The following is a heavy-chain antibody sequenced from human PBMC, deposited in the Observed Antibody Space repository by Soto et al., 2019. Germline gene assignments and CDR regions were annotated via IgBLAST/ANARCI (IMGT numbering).Heavy chain of an antibody. D-gene: IGHD3-22*01. J-gene: IGHJ4*02. CDR2: INPNSGGT. Sequence: QVQLVQSGAEVKKPGASVKVSCKASGYTFTGYYMHWVRQAPGQGLEWMGWINPNSGGTNYAQKFQGWVTMTRDTSISTAYMELSRLRSDDTAVYYCARSRSYYYDSSGYYYDYFDYWGQGTLVTVSS. CDR3: ARSRSYYYDSSGYYYDYFDY. V-gene: IGHV1-2*04. CDR1: GYTFTGYY.